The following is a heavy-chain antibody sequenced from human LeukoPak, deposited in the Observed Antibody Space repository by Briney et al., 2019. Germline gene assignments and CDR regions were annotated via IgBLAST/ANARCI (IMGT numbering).Heavy chain of an antibody. CDR1: GGSFSGYC. Sequence: SETLSLTCAVYGGSFSGYCWSWIRQPPGKGLEWIGEINHSGSTNYNPSLKSRVTISVDTSKNQFSLKLTSVTAADTAVYYCARGERFGELSAFDIWGQGTLVTVSS. CDR2: INHSGST. CDR3: ARGERFGELSAFDI. J-gene: IGHJ3*02. D-gene: IGHD3-10*01. V-gene: IGHV4-34*01.